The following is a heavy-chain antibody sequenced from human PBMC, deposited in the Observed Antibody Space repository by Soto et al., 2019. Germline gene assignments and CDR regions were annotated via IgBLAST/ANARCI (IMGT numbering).Heavy chain of an antibody. CDR2: ISSSSSYT. CDR3: ARVRYDFWSGYQFDY. CDR1: GFTFSDYY. J-gene: IGHJ4*02. V-gene: IGHV3-11*06. D-gene: IGHD3-3*01. Sequence: QVQLVESGGGLVKPGGSLRLSCAASGFTFSDYYMSWIRQAPGKGLEWVSYISSSSSYTNYADSVKGRFTISRDNAKNSLYLQMTSPRAEDTAVYYCARVRYDFWSGYQFDYWGQGTLVTVSS.